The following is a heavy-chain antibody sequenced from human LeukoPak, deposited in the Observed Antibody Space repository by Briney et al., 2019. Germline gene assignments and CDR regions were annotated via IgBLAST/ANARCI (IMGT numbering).Heavy chain of an antibody. CDR3: AREGPTVAGTFFDY. CDR2: IKQDGSEK. D-gene: IGHD6-19*01. Sequence: LAGGSLRLSCAASGFTFSSYEMNWVRQAPGKGLEWVANIKQDGSEKYYVDSVKGRFTISRDNAKNSLYLQMNSLRAEDTAVYYCAREGPTVAGTFFDYWGQGTLVTVSS. V-gene: IGHV3-7*01. CDR1: GFTFSSYE. J-gene: IGHJ4*02.